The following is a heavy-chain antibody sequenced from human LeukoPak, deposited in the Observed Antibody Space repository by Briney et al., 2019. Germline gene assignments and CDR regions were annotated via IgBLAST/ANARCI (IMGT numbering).Heavy chain of an antibody. V-gene: IGHV3-15*01. CDR1: GFTFSNAW. CDR2: IKSKTDGGTT. D-gene: IGHD3-10*01. J-gene: IGHJ4*02. Sequence: PGGSLRLSCAASGFTFSNAWMSSVRQAPGKGLEWVGRIKSKTDGGTTDYAAPVKGRFTISRDDSKNTLYLQMNSLKTEDTAVYYCTTGDTMVRGSGFDYWGQGTLVTVSS. CDR3: TTGDTMVRGSGFDY.